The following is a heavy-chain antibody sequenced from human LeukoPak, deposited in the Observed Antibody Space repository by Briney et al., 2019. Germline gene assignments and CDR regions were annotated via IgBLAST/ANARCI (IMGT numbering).Heavy chain of an antibody. CDR1: GFTFSSYS. D-gene: IGHD3-10*01. CDR3: DRGVIDD. V-gene: IGHV3-48*01. J-gene: IGHJ4*02. CDR2: ISSSSSTI. Sequence: GGSLRLSCAASGFTFSSYSMNWVRQAPGKGLEWVSYISSSSSTIYYADSVKGRFTISRDNSKNTLYLQMNSLRAEDTAVYYCDRGVIDDWGQGTLVTVSS.